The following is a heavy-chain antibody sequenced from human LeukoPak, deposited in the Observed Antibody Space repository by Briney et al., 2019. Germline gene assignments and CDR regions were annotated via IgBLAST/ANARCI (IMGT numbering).Heavy chain of an antibody. J-gene: IGHJ4*02. CDR2: ISSSSSTI. Sequence: PGGSLRLSCAAPGYTFSSYSMNWGRQAPEKGLERGSYISSSSSTIYYADTVKGRFTISRDNAKNSLYLQMNSLRAEDTAVYYCARDQHPQKYGKLLRGTAAFDYWGQGTLVTVSS. CDR1: GYTFSSYS. CDR3: ARDQHPQKYGKLLRGTAAFDY. D-gene: IGHD2-15*01. V-gene: IGHV3-48*04.